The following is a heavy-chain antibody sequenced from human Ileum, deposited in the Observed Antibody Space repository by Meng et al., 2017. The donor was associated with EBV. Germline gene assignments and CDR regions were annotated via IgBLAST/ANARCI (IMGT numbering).Heavy chain of an antibody. Sequence: QVQLQPGGAGLLKPSETLSLTCAVYGGSFSGYYWSWIRQPPGKGLEWIGEINHRGGAFYNPSLKSRVTMSIDTSKNQFSLKLNSVTAADTAVYYCASHPGGNSQYYSSGDDYWGQGALVTVSS. CDR2: INHRGGA. CDR3: ASHPGGNSQYYSSGDDY. V-gene: IGHV4-34*01. J-gene: IGHJ4*02. D-gene: IGHD3-22*01. CDR1: GGSFSGYY.